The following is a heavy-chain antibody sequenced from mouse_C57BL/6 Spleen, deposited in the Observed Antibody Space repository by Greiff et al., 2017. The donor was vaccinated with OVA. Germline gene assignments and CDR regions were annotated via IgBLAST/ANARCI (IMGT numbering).Heavy chain of an antibody. CDR1: GYTFTSYW. J-gene: IGHJ1*03. CDR2: IYPGDSDT. CDR3: TIDYYGSGDWYFDV. V-gene: IGHV1-5*01. Sequence: EVQLQQSGTVLARPGASVKMSCKTSGYTFTSYWMHWVKQRPGQGLEWIGAIYPGDSDTSYNQKFKGKAKLTAVTSASTAYMELSSLPNEDSAVYYCTIDYYGSGDWYFDVWGTGTTVTVSS. D-gene: IGHD1-1*01.